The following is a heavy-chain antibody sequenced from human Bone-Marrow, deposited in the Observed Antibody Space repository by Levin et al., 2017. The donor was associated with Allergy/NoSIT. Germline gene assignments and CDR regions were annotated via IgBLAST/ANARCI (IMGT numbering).Heavy chain of an antibody. CDR2: ISWNSDII. Sequence: SGGSLRLSCAASGFTFDDYGLHWVRQAPGKGPEWVSGISWNSDIIEYADSVKCRFTISRDSAGKSLYLQMNSLRPDDTAIYYCVKDLSSVTTVYLVSWGQGTLVTVSS. V-gene: IGHV3-9*01. CDR3: VKDLSSVTTVYLVS. J-gene: IGHJ4*02. CDR1: GFTFDDYG. D-gene: IGHD4-17*01.